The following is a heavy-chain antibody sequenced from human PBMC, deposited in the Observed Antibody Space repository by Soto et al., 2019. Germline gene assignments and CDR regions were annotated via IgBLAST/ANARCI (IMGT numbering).Heavy chain of an antibody. J-gene: IGHJ3*02. CDR1: GDSVSSNSAA. CDR3: ARNLRFLEWLSNHDAFDI. Sequence: PSQTLSLTCAISGDSVSSNSAAWNWIRQSPSRGLEWLGRTYYRSKWYNDYAVSVKSRITINPDTSKNQFSLQLNSVTPEDTAVYYCARNLRFLEWLSNHDAFDIWGQGTMVTVSS. V-gene: IGHV6-1*01. D-gene: IGHD3-3*01. CDR2: TYYRSKWYN.